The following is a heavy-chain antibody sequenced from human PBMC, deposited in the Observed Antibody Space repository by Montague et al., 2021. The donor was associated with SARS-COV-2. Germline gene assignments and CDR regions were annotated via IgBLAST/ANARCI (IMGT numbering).Heavy chain of an antibody. D-gene: IGHD6-13*01. CDR1: GGSFNGYY. CDR3: ARGHYSSSWYGIRYYFDY. CDR2: INHSGST. Sequence: SETLSLTCAVYGGSFNGYYWSWIRQPPGKGLEWIGEINHSGSTNYNPSLKSRVTISVDTSKNQFSLKLSSVTAADTAVYYCARGHYSSSWYGIRYYFDYWGQGTLVTVSS. J-gene: IGHJ4*02. V-gene: IGHV4-34*01.